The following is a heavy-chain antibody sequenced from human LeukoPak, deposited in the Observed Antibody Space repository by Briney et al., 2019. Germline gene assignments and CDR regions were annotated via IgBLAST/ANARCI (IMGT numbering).Heavy chain of an antibody. CDR2: INRDGTET. CDR1: GFTFTGFF. J-gene: IGHJ5*02. V-gene: IGHV3-7*01. D-gene: IGHD4-23*01. CDR3: ARSRWPEDL. Sequence: GGSLTLSCAASGFTFTGFFMSWLRQAPGKGLEWVANINRDGTETYYVGSVKGRFTISIDNAKNSVYLQMNSLRTEDTAIYYCARSRWPEDLWGRGTLVTVSS.